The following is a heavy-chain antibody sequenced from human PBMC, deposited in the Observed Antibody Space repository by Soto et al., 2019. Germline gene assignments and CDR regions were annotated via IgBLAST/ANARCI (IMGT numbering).Heavy chain of an antibody. Sequence: QVHLAESGGGVVQPGTSLRLSCAASGFPFDRYAIHWVRQAPGKGLEWVAAIWYDGSYTYYGESVKGRFLISRDNSKNTVFLEMNSLRAEDAAVYFCAKGRIAVAAGAFDSWGPGTSVSVSS. CDR3: AKGRIAVAAGAFDS. CDR1: GFPFDRYA. V-gene: IGHV3-33*03. CDR2: IWYDGSYT. D-gene: IGHD6-19*01. J-gene: IGHJ3*01.